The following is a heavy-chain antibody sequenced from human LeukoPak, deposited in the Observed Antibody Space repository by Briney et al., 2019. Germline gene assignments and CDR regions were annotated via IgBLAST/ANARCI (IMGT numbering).Heavy chain of an antibody. CDR1: GFTFSSYA. CDR3: ARDVRDGYSYRFDY. J-gene: IGHJ4*02. Sequence: GGSLRLSCAASGFTFSSYAMSWVRQAPGKGLEWVSVIYSGGSTYYADSVKGRFTISRDNSKNTLYLQMNSLRAEDTAVYYCARDVRDGYSYRFDYWGQGTLVTVSS. CDR2: IYSGGST. D-gene: IGHD5-24*01. V-gene: IGHV3-53*01.